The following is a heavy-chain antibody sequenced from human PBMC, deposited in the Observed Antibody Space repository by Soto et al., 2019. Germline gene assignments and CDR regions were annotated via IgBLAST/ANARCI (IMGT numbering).Heavy chain of an antibody. Sequence: EVQLLESGGGLVQPGGSPRLSCAASGFTFSSYAMTWVRQAPGKGLEWVSGISGSGGSTYYADSVKGRFTISRDNSKNTQYLQMNSLRAEDTAVYYCAKSGSTVTTRYCYYMDVWGKGTTVTVSS. V-gene: IGHV3-23*01. CDR1: GFTFSSYA. D-gene: IGHD4-4*01. J-gene: IGHJ6*03. CDR2: ISGSGGST. CDR3: AKSGSTVTTRYCYYMDV.